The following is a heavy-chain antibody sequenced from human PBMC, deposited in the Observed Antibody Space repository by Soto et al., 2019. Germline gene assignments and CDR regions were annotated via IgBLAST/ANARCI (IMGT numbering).Heavy chain of an antibody. CDR2: IGTLSDT. J-gene: IGHJ5*02. D-gene: IGHD3-10*01. CDR3: ARGRSFSYDSTPPPMFDP. CDR1: GFAFSTFV. Sequence: GGSLRLSCAGSGFAFSTFVIHWVRQAPGKGLEWVSGIGTLSDTFYAASVQGRFTISRQNAKNSVYLQMNSLRAGDTAFYYCARGRSFSYDSTPPPMFDPWGQGTLVTVSS. V-gene: IGHV3-13*01.